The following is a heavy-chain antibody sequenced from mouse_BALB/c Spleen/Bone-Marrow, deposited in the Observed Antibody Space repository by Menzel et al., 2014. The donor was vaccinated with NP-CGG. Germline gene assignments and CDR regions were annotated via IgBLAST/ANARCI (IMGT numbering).Heavy chain of an antibody. J-gene: IGHJ3*01. D-gene: IGHD2-14*01. Sequence: VQLQESGAELAKPGALVKMSCKASGYTFTSYWMHWVKQRPGQGLEWIGYINPSSGYTNYNQKFKDKATLTADKSSSTAYMQLSSLTSEDSAVYYCARAAYYRYDEGAWFAYWGQGTLVTVSA. CDR3: ARAAYYRYDEGAWFAY. V-gene: IGHV1-7*01. CDR1: GYTFTSYW. CDR2: INPSSGYT.